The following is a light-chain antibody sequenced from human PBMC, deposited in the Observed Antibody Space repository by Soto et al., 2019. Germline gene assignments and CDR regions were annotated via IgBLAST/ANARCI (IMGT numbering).Light chain of an antibody. CDR3: QQFSSYPLT. J-gene: IGKJ4*01. CDR1: QTVRNNY. V-gene: IGKV3-20*01. CDR2: DAS. Sequence: EFVLTQSPGTLSLSPGERATLSCRASQTVRNNYLAWYQQKPGQAPRLLIYDASSRATGIPDRFSGGGSGTDFTLTISSLEPEDFPVYYCQQFSSYPLTFGRGTKVDIK.